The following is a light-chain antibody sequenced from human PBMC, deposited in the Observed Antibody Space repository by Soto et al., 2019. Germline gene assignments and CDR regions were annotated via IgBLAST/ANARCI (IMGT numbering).Light chain of an antibody. J-gene: IGLJ2*01. CDR3: QTWGTAIHVL. CDR2: LNSNGSH. V-gene: IGLV4-69*01. Sequence: QLVLTQSASASASLGASVKLTCTLSSGYSSYAIAWHQQRPEKGPRFLMKLNSNGSHIKGDEIPDRFSGSSSGTERYLTISSLQSDDEADYYCQTWGTAIHVLFGGGTKLTVL. CDR1: SGYSSYA.